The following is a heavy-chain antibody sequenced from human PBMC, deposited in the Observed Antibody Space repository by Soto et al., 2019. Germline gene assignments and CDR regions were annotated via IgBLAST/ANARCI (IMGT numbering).Heavy chain of an antibody. Sequence: ASVKVSCKASGYTFTSYDMHWVRQAPGQGLEWMGIINPSGGSTSYAQKFQGRVTMTRDTSTSTAYMELSSLRSEDTAVYYCASDPMGYCSGGSCQPNWFDPWGQGTLVTVSS. CDR1: GYTFTSYD. J-gene: IGHJ5*02. CDR3: ASDPMGYCSGGSCQPNWFDP. CDR2: INPSGGST. D-gene: IGHD2-15*01. V-gene: IGHV1-46*01.